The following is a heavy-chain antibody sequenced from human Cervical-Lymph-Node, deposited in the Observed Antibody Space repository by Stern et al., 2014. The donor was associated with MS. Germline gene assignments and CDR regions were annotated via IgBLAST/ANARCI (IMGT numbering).Heavy chain of an antibody. V-gene: IGHV3-30*18. D-gene: IGHD2-21*02. Sequence: QVQLAQSGAGLVHPARPLRLPCAASGSTFTTYRIHWVRQAPGTGPDRVAALSYDGTRQFYADALKGRFTISRDNSKNTLYLQMNSLRVEDTAVYYCAKDGWDCGTDCFDVDYWGQGTLVTVSS. CDR2: LSYDGTRQ. J-gene: IGHJ4*02. CDR3: AKDGWDCGTDCFDVDY. CDR1: GSTFTTYR.